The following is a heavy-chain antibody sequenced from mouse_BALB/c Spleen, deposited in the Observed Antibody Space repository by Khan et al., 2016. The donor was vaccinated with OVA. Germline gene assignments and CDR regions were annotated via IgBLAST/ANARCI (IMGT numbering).Heavy chain of an antibody. J-gene: IGHJ3*01. D-gene: IGHD1-2*01. V-gene: IGHV2-6-7*01. CDR2: IWGDGST. Sequence: VQLQESGPGLVAPSQSLSLTCSASGFSLTDFGVNWVRQPPGKGLEWLGMIWGDGSTDYNSALKSRLSISKDNSKSQVFLKMNSLQTDDTARYYCARELRLGGFAYWGQGTLVTVSA. CDR1: GFSLTDFG. CDR3: ARELRLGGFAY.